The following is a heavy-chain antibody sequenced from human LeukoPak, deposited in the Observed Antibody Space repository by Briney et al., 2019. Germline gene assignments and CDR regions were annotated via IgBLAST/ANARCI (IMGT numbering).Heavy chain of an antibody. J-gene: IGHJ3*02. CDR3: ARGPLTEAHTFDI. V-gene: IGHV4-4*07. CDR2: IYPGGTS. D-gene: IGHD1-14*01. CDR1: GDSISNYY. Sequence: SSETLSLTCTVSGDSISNYYWTWIRQPAGKGLDWIGRIYPGGTSYFNPSLKSRVTLSVDTSKNQFSLRLTSVTAADTAVYYCARGPLTEAHTFDIWGQGTMVTVSS.